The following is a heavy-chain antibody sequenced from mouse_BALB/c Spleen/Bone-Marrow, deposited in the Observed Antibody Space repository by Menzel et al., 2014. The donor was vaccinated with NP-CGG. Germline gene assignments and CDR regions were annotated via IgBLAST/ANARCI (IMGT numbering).Heavy chain of an antibody. D-gene: IGHD4-1*01. CDR2: ISSGSSTI. V-gene: IGHV5-17*02. CDR1: GFTFSSFG. Sequence: EVKVVESGGGLVQPGGSRKLSCAASGFTFSSFGMHWVRPAPEKGLEWVAYISSGSSTIYYADTVKGRFTISRDNPKNTLFLQMTSLRSEDTAMYYCTRGGNRDDFDYWGQGTTLTVSS. CDR3: TRGGNRDDFDY. J-gene: IGHJ2*01.